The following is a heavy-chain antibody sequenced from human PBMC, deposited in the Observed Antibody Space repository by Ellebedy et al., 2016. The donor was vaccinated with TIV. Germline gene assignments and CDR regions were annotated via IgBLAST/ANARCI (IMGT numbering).Heavy chain of an antibody. V-gene: IGHV4-59*08. J-gene: IGHJ4*02. CDR3: ASYSGTYLDY. CDR1: GGSIRSYS. D-gene: IGHD1-26*01. Sequence: MPSETLSLTCTVSGGSIRSYSWSWIRPPPGRGLEWIGYMYYSGSTNYNPSLKRRVTISVETYKNQFSLTLSSVTAADTAVYYCASYSGTYLDYWGQGTLVTVSS. CDR2: MYYSGST.